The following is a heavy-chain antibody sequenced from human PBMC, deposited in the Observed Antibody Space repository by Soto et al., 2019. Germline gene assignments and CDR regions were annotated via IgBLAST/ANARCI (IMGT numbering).Heavy chain of an antibody. CDR1: GFTFSSYA. CDR3: ARDGYGMDV. J-gene: IGHJ6*02. CDR2: ISFDGRKE. V-gene: IGHV3-30*04. Sequence: QVQLVESGGGVVQPGRSLRLSCAASGFTFSSYAMHWVRQAPGKGLEWVALISFDGRKEYYADSVKGRFTISRDNPKNTLDLQMNSRRPEDRAGYYCARDGYGMDVWGQGTTVTVSS.